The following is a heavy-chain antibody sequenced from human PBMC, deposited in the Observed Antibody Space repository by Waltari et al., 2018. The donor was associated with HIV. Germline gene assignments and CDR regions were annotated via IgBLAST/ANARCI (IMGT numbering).Heavy chain of an antibody. CDR2: IYYSGRT. CDR3: ARHHAPHYSYYGMDV. J-gene: IGHJ6*02. CDR1: GGSISSSSYY. V-gene: IGHV4-39*01. Sequence: QLQLQESGPGLVKPSETLSLTCTVSGGSISSSSYYWGWIRQPPGKGLEWIGSIYYSGRTYYNPSLNSRVTISVDTSKNQCSLKLSSVTAADTAVYYCARHHAPHYSYYGMDVWGQGTTVTVSS.